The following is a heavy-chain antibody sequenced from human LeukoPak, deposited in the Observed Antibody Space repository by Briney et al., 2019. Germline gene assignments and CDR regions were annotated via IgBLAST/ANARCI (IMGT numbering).Heavy chain of an antibody. CDR2: INHSGST. D-gene: IGHD3-10*01. V-gene: IGHV4-34*01. CDR1: GGSFSGYY. Sequence: KASETLSLTCAVYGGSFSGYYWGWIRQPPGKGLEWIGEINHSGSTNYNPSLKSRVTISVDTSKNQFSLKLSSVTAADTAVYYCARERISAGVRGVIHGMDVWGKGTTVTVSS. CDR3: ARERISAGVRGVIHGMDV. J-gene: IGHJ6*04.